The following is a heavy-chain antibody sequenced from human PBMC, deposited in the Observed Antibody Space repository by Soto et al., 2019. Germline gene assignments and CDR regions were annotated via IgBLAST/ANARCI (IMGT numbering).Heavy chain of an antibody. D-gene: IGHD3-22*01. CDR1: GGSISSSNW. Sequence: QVQLQESGPGLVKPSGTLSLTCAVSGGSISSSNWWSWVRQPHGKGLEGIGEIYHGGSTNYNPSLKSRVTISVDKSKNQFSLKLSSVTAADTAEYYCARYYYDSSGYARHHYYFDYWGLGTLVTVSS. CDR3: ARYYYDSSGYARHHYYFDY. CDR2: IYHGGST. V-gene: IGHV4-4*02. J-gene: IGHJ4*02.